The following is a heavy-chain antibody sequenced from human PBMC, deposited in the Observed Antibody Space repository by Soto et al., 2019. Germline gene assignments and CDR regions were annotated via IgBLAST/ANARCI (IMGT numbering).Heavy chain of an antibody. J-gene: IGHJ4*02. CDR2: ITSSGSAT. Sequence: EVQLGESGGGLDRPGVSLRLSCAASGFGFNNDNMNWVRQAPGKGLEWVSSITSSGSATYYADSVKGRFTISRDNAKDSLYLQMNSLRTEDTAVYYCARGAVATTFDCWGLGTRVTVSS. CDR1: GFGFNNDN. D-gene: IGHD6-19*01. V-gene: IGHV3-21*01. CDR3: ARGAVATTFDC.